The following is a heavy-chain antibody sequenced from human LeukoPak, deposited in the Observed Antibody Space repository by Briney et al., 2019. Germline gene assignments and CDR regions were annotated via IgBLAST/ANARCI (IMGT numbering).Heavy chain of an antibody. D-gene: IGHD3-10*01. J-gene: IGHJ5*02. CDR2: INHSGST. V-gene: IGHV4-34*01. Sequence: SETLSLTCAVYGGSFSGYYWSWIRQPPGKGLEWIGEINHSGSTNYNPSLKSRVTISVDTSNNQFSLKLTSATAADTAIYYCARTYYYGSGSYSESLNWFDPWGQGTLVTVSS. CDR1: GGSFSGYY. CDR3: ARTYYYGSGSYSESLNWFDP.